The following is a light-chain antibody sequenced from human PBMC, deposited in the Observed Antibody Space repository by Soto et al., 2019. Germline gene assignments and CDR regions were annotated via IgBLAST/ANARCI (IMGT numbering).Light chain of an antibody. CDR1: QSVFYSSNNKNY. CDR3: QQYYRPWT. Sequence: DIVMTQSPDSLAVSLGERATINCKSSQSVFYSSNNKNYLAWYQQKPGQPPKLLIYWASTRESGAPDRISGSGSGTDFTLTISSLQAENVAVYYCQQYYRPWTFGQGTKVEIK. V-gene: IGKV4-1*01. J-gene: IGKJ1*01. CDR2: WAS.